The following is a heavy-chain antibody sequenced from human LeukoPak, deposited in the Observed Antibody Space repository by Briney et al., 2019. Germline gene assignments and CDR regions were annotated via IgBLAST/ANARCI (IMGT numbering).Heavy chain of an antibody. D-gene: IGHD3-16*01. CDR2: VYYSGTT. CDR3: ATSRGGRFDY. J-gene: IGHJ4*02. CDR1: GASISSYY. Sequence: PSETLSLTCTVSGASISSYYWTWIRLPPGKGLEWIGFVYYSGTTHYKPSLKRRVSMSVDTSKKQFSLNLSSVTAADTAVYYCATSRGGRFDYWGQGILVTVSS. V-gene: IGHV4-59*01.